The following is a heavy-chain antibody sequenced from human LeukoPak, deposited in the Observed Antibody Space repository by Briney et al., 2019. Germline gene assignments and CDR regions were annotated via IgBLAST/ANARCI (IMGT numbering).Heavy chain of an antibody. Sequence: PSETLSLTCAVSGGSISSGGYSWSWIRQPPGKGLEWIGYIYHSGSTYYNPSLKSRVTISVDTSKNQFSLKLSSVTAADTAVYYCASMYSSSWYFLDYWGQGTLVTVSS. CDR2: IYHSGST. CDR3: ASMYSSSWYFLDY. CDR1: GGSISSGGYS. D-gene: IGHD6-13*01. J-gene: IGHJ4*02. V-gene: IGHV4-30-2*01.